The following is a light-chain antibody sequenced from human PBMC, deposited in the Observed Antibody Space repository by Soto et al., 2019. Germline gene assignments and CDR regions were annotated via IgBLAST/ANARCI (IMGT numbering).Light chain of an antibody. Sequence: EIVLTQSPRTLSLSPGEKATLSSRASQSVSSSYLAWYQQKPGQAPRLLIYGASSRATGIPDRFSGSGSGTDFTLTISRLEPEDFAVYYCQQYGSSPLTFGGGTKVDI. CDR2: GAS. J-gene: IGKJ4*01. V-gene: IGKV3-20*01. CDR1: QSVSSSY. CDR3: QQYGSSPLT.